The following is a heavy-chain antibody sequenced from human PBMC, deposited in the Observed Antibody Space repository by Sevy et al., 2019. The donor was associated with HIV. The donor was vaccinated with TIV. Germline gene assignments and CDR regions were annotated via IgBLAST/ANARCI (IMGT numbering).Heavy chain of an antibody. Sequence: SETLSLTCTVSGGSISSGDYYWTWMRQPPGKGLEWIGYIYYSGITYYNPSLKSRVAISVDTVKNQFSLKLTFVTAADTAVYYSARYCSRTSPHNWFDPWGQGTLVTVSS. CDR3: ARYCSRTSPHNWFDP. D-gene: IGHD2-2*01. V-gene: IGHV4-30-4*01. J-gene: IGHJ5*02. CDR2: IYYSGIT. CDR1: GGSISSGDYY.